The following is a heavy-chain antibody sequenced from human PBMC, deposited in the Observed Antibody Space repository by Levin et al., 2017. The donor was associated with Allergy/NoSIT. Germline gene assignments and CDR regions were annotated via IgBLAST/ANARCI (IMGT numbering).Heavy chain of an antibody. V-gene: IGHV3-48*04. Sequence: AASVKVSCAASGFTFSTYGMNWVRQAPDKGLEWVAHITNSGTPVYYRDSVRGRFTISRDNANGLLYLQMNSLRAEDTAVYYCVRGVVDYWGQGTLVTVSS. D-gene: IGHD2-21*01. J-gene: IGHJ4*02. CDR2: ITNSGTPV. CDR3: VRGVVDY. CDR1: GFTFSTYG.